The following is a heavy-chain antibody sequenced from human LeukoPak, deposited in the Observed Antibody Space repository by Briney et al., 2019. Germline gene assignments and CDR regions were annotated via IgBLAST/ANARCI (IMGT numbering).Heavy chain of an antibody. CDR1: GYTFTSYA. D-gene: IGHD3-22*01. CDR2: IIPILGIA. V-gene: IGHV1-69*04. CDR3: AREGGGYYYDSSGSDGWFDP. Sequence: SVKVSCKASGYTFTSYAISWVRQAPGQGLEWMGRIIPILGIANYAQKFQGRVTITADKSTSTAYMELSSLRSEDTAVYYCAREGGGYYYDSSGSDGWFDPWGQGTLVTVSS. J-gene: IGHJ5*02.